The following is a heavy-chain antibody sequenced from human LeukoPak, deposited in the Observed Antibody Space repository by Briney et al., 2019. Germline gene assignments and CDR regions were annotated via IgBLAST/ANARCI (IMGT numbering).Heavy chain of an antibody. CDR3: ARGRMATMNSDFDY. CDR1: GGSISSYY. V-gene: IGHV4-59*12. J-gene: IGHJ4*02. Sequence: SETLSLTCTVSGGSISSYYWSWIRQPPGKGLEWIGYIYYSGSTNYNPSLKSRVTISVDTSKNQFSLKLSSVTAADTAVYYCARGRMATMNSDFDYWGQGTLVTVSS. CDR2: IYYSGST. D-gene: IGHD5-24*01.